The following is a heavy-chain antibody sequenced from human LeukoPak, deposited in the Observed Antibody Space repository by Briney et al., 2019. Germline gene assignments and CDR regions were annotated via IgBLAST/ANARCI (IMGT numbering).Heavy chain of an antibody. J-gene: IGHJ4*02. V-gene: IGHV3-33*01. Sequence: GRSLRLSCAASGFTFSTYAMPWVRQAPGKGLEWVAVIWYDGSNKYYADSVKGRFTISRDNAKNTLYLQMNSLRVEDTTVYYCARGVHDSSGSYFDYWGQGTLVTVSS. CDR3: ARGVHDSSGSYFDY. D-gene: IGHD3-22*01. CDR2: IWYDGSNK. CDR1: GFTFSTYA.